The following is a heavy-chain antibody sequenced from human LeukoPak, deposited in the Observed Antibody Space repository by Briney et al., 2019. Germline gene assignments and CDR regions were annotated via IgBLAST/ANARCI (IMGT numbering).Heavy chain of an antibody. J-gene: IGHJ4*02. Sequence: SETLSLTCTVSGGSISSSSYYWGWIRQPPGTGLEWIGSIYYSGSTYYNPSLKSRVTISVDTSKNQFSLKLSSVTAADTAVYYCARRGRYCSGGSCYYLDYWGQGTLVTVSS. CDR2: IYYSGST. CDR1: GGSISSSSYY. CDR3: ARRGRYCSGGSCYYLDY. D-gene: IGHD2-15*01. V-gene: IGHV4-39*01.